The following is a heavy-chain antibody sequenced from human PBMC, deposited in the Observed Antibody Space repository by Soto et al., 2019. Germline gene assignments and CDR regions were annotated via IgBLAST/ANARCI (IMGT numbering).Heavy chain of an antibody. CDR2: INPNSGGT. CDR1: GYTFTGYY. V-gene: IGHV1-2*02. CDR3: ARERRFDP. Sequence: ASVKVSCKASGYTFTGYYMHWVRQAPGQGLEWMGWINPNSGGTNYAQEFQGRVTMTRDTSISTAYMELSGLRSDDTAVYYCARERRFDPWGQGTLVTVSS. J-gene: IGHJ5*02.